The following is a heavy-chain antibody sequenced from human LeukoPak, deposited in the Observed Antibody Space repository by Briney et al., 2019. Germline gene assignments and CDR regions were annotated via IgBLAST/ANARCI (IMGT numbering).Heavy chain of an antibody. D-gene: IGHD2-15*01. CDR3: ARRHGRCSDGSCYYPDY. V-gene: IGHV1-2*02. CDR1: GYTFIDYY. J-gene: IGHJ4*02. Sequence: GASVKVSCKASGYTFIDYYLHWVRQAPGQGLEWMGWINPNSGDTNYAQKFQGRVTMTRNSSITTAYMELSSLRSEDTAVYYCARRHGRCSDGSCYYPDYWGQGTLVTVSS. CDR2: INPNSGDT.